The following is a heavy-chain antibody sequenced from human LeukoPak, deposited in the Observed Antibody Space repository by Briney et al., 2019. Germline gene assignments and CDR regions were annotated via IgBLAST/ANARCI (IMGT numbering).Heavy chain of an antibody. J-gene: IGHJ6*02. CDR1: GFTFSSYG. V-gene: IGHV3-33*01. Sequence: PGGSLRLSCAASGFTFSSYGMHWVRQAPGKGLEWVAVIWYDGSNKYYADSVKGRFTISRDNSKNTLYLQMNSLRAEDTAVYYCARAIYRYTYYYGMDVWGQGTTVTVSS. CDR2: IWYDGSNK. CDR3: ARAIYRYTYYYGMDV. D-gene: IGHD3-16*02.